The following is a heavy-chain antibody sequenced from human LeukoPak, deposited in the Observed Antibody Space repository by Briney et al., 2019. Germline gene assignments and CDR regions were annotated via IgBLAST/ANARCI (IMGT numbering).Heavy chain of an antibody. J-gene: IGHJ4*02. CDR1: GGTFSSYA. CDR3: ARDSAEQWLTYYFDY. CDR2: IIPIFGTT. D-gene: IGHD6-19*01. Sequence: LVKVSCKASGGTFSSYAFSWVRQAPGQGLEWMGGIIPIFGTTYYAQKYQGRVTITGDESTSTVYMELSSLTSEDTAIYYCARDSAEQWLTYYFDYWGQGTLVTVSS. V-gene: IGHV1-69*13.